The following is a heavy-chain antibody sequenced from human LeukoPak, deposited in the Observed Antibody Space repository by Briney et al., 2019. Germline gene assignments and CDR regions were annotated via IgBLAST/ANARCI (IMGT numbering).Heavy chain of an antibody. CDR3: AKAYGSGWYYYFDY. D-gene: IGHD6-19*01. CDR1: GFTFSSYG. J-gene: IGHJ4*02. CDR2: IRPDGSNK. V-gene: IGHV3-30*02. Sequence: GESLKISCAASGFTFSSYGMHWVRQAPGKGLEWVAFIRPDGSNKYYADSVKGRFTISRDNSKNTLYLQMNSLRAEDTAVYYCAKAYGSGWYYYFDYWGQGTLVTVSS.